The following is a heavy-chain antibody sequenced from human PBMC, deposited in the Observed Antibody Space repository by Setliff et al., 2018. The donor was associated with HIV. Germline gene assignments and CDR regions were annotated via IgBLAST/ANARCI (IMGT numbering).Heavy chain of an antibody. CDR2: VFYTGGT. V-gene: IGHV4-59*11. Sequence: SETLSLTCTLSGGSITSHYWSCIRQPPGKGLEWIGYVFYTGGTNYRRSLRGRVTISVDTSKNHVSLKLSSVTAADTAVYYCAKTIRGYISGDYMDVWGKGTTVTVSS. D-gene: IGHD5-18*01. CDR1: GGSITSHY. J-gene: IGHJ6*03. CDR3: AKTIRGYISGDYMDV.